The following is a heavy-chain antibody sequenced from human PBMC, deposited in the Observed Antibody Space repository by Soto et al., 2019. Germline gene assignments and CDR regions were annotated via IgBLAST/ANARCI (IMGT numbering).Heavy chain of an antibody. Sequence: PGESLKISCKGSGYIFSSYWINWVRQMPGKGLEWMGIIYPDDSETRYSPSFQGQVTISVGKSTSSAYLQWRSLKASDSAMYYCARRRGMDVWGQGTTVTVSS. J-gene: IGHJ6*02. CDR1: GYIFSSYW. CDR2: IYPDDSET. V-gene: IGHV5-51*01. CDR3: ARRRGMDV.